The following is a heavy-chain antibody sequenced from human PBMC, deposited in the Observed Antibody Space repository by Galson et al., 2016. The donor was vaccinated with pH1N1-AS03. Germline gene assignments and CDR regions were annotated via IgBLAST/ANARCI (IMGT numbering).Heavy chain of an antibody. V-gene: IGHV3-74*01. CDR1: GLTFSSYW. CDR3: STGGTMYCNGESCYPGDY. Sequence: SLRLSCAASGLTFSSYWMHWVRQVPGKGLVWVSRINGDGSTTNYADSVKGRFTISRDNAKNTLFLHMNSQRAEDTAVYFCSTGGTMYCNGESCYPGDYWGQGSLVTVSS. D-gene: IGHD2-15*01. J-gene: IGHJ4*02. CDR2: INGDGSTT.